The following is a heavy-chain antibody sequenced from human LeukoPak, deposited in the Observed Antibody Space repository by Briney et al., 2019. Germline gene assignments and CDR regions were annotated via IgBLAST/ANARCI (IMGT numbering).Heavy chain of an antibody. CDR1: GFIFSNYG. J-gene: IGHJ4*02. Sequence: TGGSLRLSCAASGFIFSNYGMSWVRQAPGKGLEWVSGFSGGGPTTYYSDPVKGRFTISRDNSKNTLYLQMNSLRVEDTAIYYCAKALVRGDLDYWGQGTLVTVSS. V-gene: IGHV3-23*01. CDR2: FSGGGPTT. CDR3: AKALVRGDLDY. D-gene: IGHD3-10*01.